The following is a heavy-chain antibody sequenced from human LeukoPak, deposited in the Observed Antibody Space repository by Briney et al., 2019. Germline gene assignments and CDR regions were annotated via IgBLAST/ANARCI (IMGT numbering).Heavy chain of an antibody. D-gene: IGHD3-22*01. J-gene: IGHJ4*02. Sequence: ASVKVSCKASGYTFSNYDINWVRQATGQGLEWMGWMNPSSGSTAYAQKFQGRVTITRNTSISTAYMELSTLRFEDTAVYYCARDHYYDSSGYFSENPPGEPDYWGQGTLVTVSS. CDR2: MNPSSGST. CDR3: ARDHYYDSSGYFSENPPGEPDY. CDR1: GYTFSNYD. V-gene: IGHV1-8*03.